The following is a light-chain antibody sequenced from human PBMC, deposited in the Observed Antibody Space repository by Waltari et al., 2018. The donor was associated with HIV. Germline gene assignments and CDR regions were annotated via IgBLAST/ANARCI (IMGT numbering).Light chain of an antibody. Sequence: EIVLTQSPATLSLSPGERATLSCGASQSVSSSYLAWYQQKPGLAPRLLIYDASTRATGSPDRLSCSGAGTDFSLTISRLEPEEVAVYYCQQYGSSTSYTFGQGTKLEIK. J-gene: IGKJ2*01. CDR1: QSVSSSY. CDR2: DAS. CDR3: QQYGSSTSYT. V-gene: IGKV3D-20*01.